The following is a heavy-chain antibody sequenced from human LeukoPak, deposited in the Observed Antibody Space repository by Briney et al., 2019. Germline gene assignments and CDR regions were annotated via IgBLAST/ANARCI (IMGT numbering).Heavy chain of an antibody. J-gene: IGHJ4*02. V-gene: IGHV3-21*01. CDR3: ARDHSYYDSSGYQY. Sequence: PGGSLRLSCAASGFTFSSYAMSWVRQAPGKGLEWVSSISSSSSYIYYADSVKGRFTISRDNAKNSLYLQMNSLRAEDTAVYYCARDHSYYDSSGYQYWGQGTLVTVSS. D-gene: IGHD3-22*01. CDR1: GFTFSSYA. CDR2: ISSSSSYI.